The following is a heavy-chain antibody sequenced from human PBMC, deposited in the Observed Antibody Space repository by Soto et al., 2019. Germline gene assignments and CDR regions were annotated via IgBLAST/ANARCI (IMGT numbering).Heavy chain of an antibody. CDR2: IGTAGDT. J-gene: IGHJ3*02. V-gene: IGHV3-13*01. Sequence: EVQLVESGGGLVQPGGSLRLSCAASGFTFGSYDMHWVRQATGKGLEWVSAIGTAGDTYYPGSVKGRFTISRENAKNSLYLQMNSLRAGDTAVYYCARGSGGLHLGELSLWLGAFDIWGQGTMVTVSS. D-gene: IGHD3-16*02. CDR3: ARGSGGLHLGELSLWLGAFDI. CDR1: GFTFGSYD.